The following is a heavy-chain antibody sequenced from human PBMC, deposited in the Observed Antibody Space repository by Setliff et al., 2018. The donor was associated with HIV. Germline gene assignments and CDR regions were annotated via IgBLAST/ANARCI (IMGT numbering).Heavy chain of an antibody. CDR1: GYAFTVYG. CDR2: ISGYNGKT. CDR3: ARDDPIRKEVASGLDY. D-gene: IGHD3-10*01. Sequence: ASVKVSCKASGYAFTVYGITWVRQAPGQGLEWMGWISGYNGKTNYAQNFQGRVTMTTDTSTSTAYMEVRSLRYDDTAVYYCARDDPIRKEVASGLDYWGQGTLVTVSS. J-gene: IGHJ4*02. V-gene: IGHV1-18*01.